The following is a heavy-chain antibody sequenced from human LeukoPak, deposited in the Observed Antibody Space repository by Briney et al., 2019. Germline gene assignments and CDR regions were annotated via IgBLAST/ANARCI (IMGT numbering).Heavy chain of an antibody. D-gene: IGHD6-19*01. CDR1: GATFSSYT. J-gene: IGHJ4*02. Sequence: SVKVSCTASGATFSSYTISWERQSPGQGLGWMGRIIPIFDTANYAQKFQGRVTITTDESTSTAYMELSSLRSEDTAVYYCAGISSGRDYYFDYWGQGTLVTVSS. CDR2: IIPIFDTA. CDR3: AGISSGRDYYFDY. V-gene: IGHV1-69*05.